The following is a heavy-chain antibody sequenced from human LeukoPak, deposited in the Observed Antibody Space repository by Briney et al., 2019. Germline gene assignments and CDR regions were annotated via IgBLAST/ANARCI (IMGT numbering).Heavy chain of an antibody. CDR3: ARAHCSGGSCRQPMRYNWFDP. V-gene: IGHV1-2*02. CDR1: GYTFTGYY. Sequence: ASVKVSCKASGYTFTGYYMHWVRQAPGQGLEWMGWINPNSGGTNYAQKFQGRVTMTRDTSISTAYMELSRLRSDDTAVYYCARAHCSGGSCRQPMRYNWFDPWGQGTLVTVSS. CDR2: INPNSGGT. D-gene: IGHD2-15*01. J-gene: IGHJ5*02.